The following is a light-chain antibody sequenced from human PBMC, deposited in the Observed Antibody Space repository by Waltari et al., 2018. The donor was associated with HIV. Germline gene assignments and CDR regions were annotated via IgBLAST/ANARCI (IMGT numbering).Light chain of an antibody. J-gene: IGKJ2*01. CDR3: QQNIHWPPYT. V-gene: IGKV3-15*01. CDR1: QSVSGN. CDR2: AAS. Sequence: ETVLTQSPVTLSVSPGERVTLSCRASQSVSGNLVWYQQKPGQAPRLLIYAASSRATDIPARFSGSGSGTDYTLTISNLQSEDSAVYYCQQNIHWPPYTFGQGIKLEIK.